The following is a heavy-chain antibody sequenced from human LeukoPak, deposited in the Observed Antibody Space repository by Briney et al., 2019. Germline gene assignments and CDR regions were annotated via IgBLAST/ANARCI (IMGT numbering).Heavy chain of an antibody. CDR3: ARGEGITMVRGVIIGWFDP. CDR1: GYTFTSYG. D-gene: IGHD3-10*01. J-gene: IGHJ5*02. CDR2: ISAYNGNT. V-gene: IGHV1-18*01. Sequence: GASVKVSCKASGYTFTSYGISWVRQAPGQGLEWMGWISAYNGNTNYAQKLQGRVTMTTDTSTSTAYMELRSLRSDDTAVYYCARGEGITMVRGVIIGWFDPWGQGTLVTVSS.